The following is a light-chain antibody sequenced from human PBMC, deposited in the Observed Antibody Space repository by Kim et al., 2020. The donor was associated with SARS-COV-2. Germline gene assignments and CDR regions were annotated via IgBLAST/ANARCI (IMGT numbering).Light chain of an antibody. V-gene: IGKV1-5*01. CDR1: QTISSW. J-gene: IGKJ1*01. CDR3: QQYNSYPWT. Sequence: DIQMTQSPSTLSASVGDRVTITCRASQTISSWLAWYQHKPEKAPKILIYDASSLKSGVPSRFSGSGSGTEFTLTISSLQPEDFATYYCQQYNSYPWTCGEGTKVDIK. CDR2: DAS.